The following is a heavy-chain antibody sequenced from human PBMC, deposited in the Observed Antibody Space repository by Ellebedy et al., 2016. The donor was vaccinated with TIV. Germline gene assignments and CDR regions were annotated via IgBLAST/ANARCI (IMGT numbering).Heavy chain of an antibody. V-gene: IGHV3-23*03. J-gene: IGHJ4*02. CDR2: IHSGGST. CDR3: AASTTITTMPY. Sequence: PGGSLRLSCAASGFTFRSYTMSWVRQAPGKRLEWVSVIHSGGSTYHTDSVKGRFTTSRDDSKNTLYLHMTSLRGEDTAVYYCAASTTITTMPYWGQGTLVTVSS. CDR1: GFTFRSYT. D-gene: IGHD5-24*01.